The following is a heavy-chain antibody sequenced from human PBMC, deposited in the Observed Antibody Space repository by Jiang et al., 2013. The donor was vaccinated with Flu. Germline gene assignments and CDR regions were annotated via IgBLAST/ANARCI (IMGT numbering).Heavy chain of an antibody. J-gene: IGHJ2*01. Sequence: SCKGSGYSFTNYWIGWVRQMPGKGLEWMGIIYPGDSDTRYSPSFQGQVTISADKSISTAYLQWSSLKASDTAMYYCARHNTGGYTYGWVPFDLWGRGTLVSVSS. V-gene: IGHV5-51*01. CDR2: IYPGDSDT. CDR1: GYSFTNYW. D-gene: IGHD5-18*01. CDR3: ARHNTGGYTYGWVPFDL.